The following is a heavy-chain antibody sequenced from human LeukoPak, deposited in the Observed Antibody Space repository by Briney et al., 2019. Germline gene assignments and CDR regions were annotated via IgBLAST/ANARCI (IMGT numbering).Heavy chain of an antibody. J-gene: IGHJ4*02. V-gene: IGHV3-7*04. CDR3: TRVGYIDEGIDY. D-gene: IGHD5-24*01. CDR1: GFPFSSYW. CDR2: IKQDGSKK. Sequence: GGSLRLSCVASGFPFSSYWMTWVRQAPGKGLEWVANIKQDGSKKSYVDSVKGRFTISRDNDKNSLYLQMNSLRAEDTAIYYCTRVGYIDEGIDYWGQGTLVTVSS.